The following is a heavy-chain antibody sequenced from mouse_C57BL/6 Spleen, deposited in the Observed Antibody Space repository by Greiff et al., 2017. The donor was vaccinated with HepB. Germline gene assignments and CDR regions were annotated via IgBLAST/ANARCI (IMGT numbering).Heavy chain of an antibody. CDR1: GYTFTSYW. V-gene: IGHV1-59*01. D-gene: IGHD1-1*01. Sequence: VQLQQPGAELVRPGTSVKLSCKASGYTFTSYWMHWVKQRPGQGLEWIGVIDPSDSYTNYNQKFKGKATLTVDTSSSTAYMQLSSLTSEDSAVYYCARSSSYVGWYFDVWGTGTTVTVSS. CDR2: IDPSDSYT. CDR3: ARSSSYVGWYFDV. J-gene: IGHJ1*03.